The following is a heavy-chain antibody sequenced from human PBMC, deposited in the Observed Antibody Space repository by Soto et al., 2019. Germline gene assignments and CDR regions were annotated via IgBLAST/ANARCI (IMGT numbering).Heavy chain of an antibody. CDR2: IYSDGSGT. D-gene: IGHD3-16*01. CDR1: GFTFRSYW. J-gene: IGHJ4*02. Sequence: EVQLVESGGGLVQPGGSLRLYCAATGFTFRSYWMHWVRQAPGEGLVWVSRIYSDGSGTSYADSVKGRFTISRDNANSTLYLQMNSLRAEDTAIYYCARGLDSHLGDHPSGYWGQGTLVNVSS. V-gene: IGHV3-74*01. CDR3: ARGLDSHLGDHPSGY.